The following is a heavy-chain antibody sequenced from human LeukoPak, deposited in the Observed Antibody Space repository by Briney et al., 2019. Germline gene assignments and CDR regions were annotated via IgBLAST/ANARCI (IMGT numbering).Heavy chain of an antibody. Sequence: PSETLSLTCTVSGGSISNYYWTWIRQPPGKGLEWNGYIYYSGPTNYNPSLKSRVPLSLHTSKHPFSLKLSSVTAADTSVYYCARQGDYDTLFDYWGQGTLVTVSS. CDR3: ARQGDYDTLFDY. D-gene: IGHD3-22*01. CDR1: GGSISNYY. V-gene: IGHV4-59*08. CDR2: IYYSGPT. J-gene: IGHJ4*02.